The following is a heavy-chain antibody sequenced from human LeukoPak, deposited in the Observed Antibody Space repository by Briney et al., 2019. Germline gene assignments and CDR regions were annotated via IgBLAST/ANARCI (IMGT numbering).Heavy chain of an antibody. D-gene: IGHD6-13*01. CDR1: GYTFTSYY. J-gene: IGHJ4*02. Sequence: PSVKVSCKASGYTFTSYYMHWVRQAPGQGLEGMGVINPSGGSTSYAQKFQGRVTMTRDTSTSTVYMELSSLRSEDPAVYYCAREWAIAAALAYWGQGTLVTVSS. V-gene: IGHV1-46*01. CDR3: AREWAIAAALAY. CDR2: INPSGGST.